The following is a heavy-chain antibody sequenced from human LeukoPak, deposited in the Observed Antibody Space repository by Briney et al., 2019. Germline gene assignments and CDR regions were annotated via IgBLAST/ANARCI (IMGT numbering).Heavy chain of an antibody. D-gene: IGHD3-22*01. CDR2: ISSTGGTT. Sequence: PGGTLRLSCAASGITFSSYGMSWVRQAPGKGLEWVSSISSTGGTTYYADSVKGRFTISRDNSKNTLYLQMNSLRAEDTAIYYCAKVGIIAYDSSGYYYGGAFDIWGQGTMVTVSS. CDR3: AKVGIIAYDSSGYYYGGAFDI. CDR1: GITFSSYG. J-gene: IGHJ3*02. V-gene: IGHV3-23*01.